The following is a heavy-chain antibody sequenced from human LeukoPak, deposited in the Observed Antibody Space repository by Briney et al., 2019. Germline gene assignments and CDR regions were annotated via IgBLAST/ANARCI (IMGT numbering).Heavy chain of an antibody. CDR2: IYYSGTT. V-gene: IGHV4-59*01. CDR1: GDSISSDY. D-gene: IGHD1-7*01. Sequence: PSETLSLTCTVSGDSISSDYWSWIRQPPGKGLEWIGYIYYSGTTNYNPSLKSRVTISVDTSKNQFSLKLNSVTAADTAVYYCARVIWNSVYYYSMDVWGKGTTVTVSS. CDR3: ARVIWNSVYYYSMDV. J-gene: IGHJ6*03.